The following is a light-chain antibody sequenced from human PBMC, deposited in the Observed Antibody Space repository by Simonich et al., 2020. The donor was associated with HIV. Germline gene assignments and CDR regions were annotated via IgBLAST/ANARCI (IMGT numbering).Light chain of an antibody. CDR1: QSVSSS. CDR2: GAS. Sequence: EIVMTQSPATLSVSPGERATLSCRASQSVSSSLAWYQQKPGQAPRLLIYGASTRATDIPARFSGSGSGTEFTLTISRLEPEDFAVYFCQQYGGSPQLTFGGGTQVEIK. CDR3: QQYGGSPQLT. J-gene: IGKJ4*01. V-gene: IGKV3-15*01.